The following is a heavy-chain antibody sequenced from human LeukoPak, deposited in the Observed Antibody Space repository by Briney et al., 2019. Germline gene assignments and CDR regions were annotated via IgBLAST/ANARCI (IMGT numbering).Heavy chain of an antibody. V-gene: IGHV4-39*07. CDR3: ARGPPPPWYLLVGVGRVTFYVDY. D-gene: IGHD2-15*01. CDR1: GGSISSSNYY. CDR2: MYYSGST. Sequence: PSETLSLTCTVSGGSISSSNYYWGWIRQPPGKGLEWIGSMYYSGSTYYNPSLKSRVTISVDTSKNQFSLKLSSVTAADTAVYYCARGPPPPWYLLVGVGRVTFYVDYWGQGTLGTVAS. J-gene: IGHJ4*02.